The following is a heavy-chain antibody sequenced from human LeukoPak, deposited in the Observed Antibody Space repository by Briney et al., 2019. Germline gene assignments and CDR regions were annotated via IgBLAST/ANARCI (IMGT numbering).Heavy chain of an antibody. CDR1: GYTFTSYD. Sequence: ASVKVSCKASGYTFTSYDINWVRQAPGQGLEWMGWINPNSGGTNYAQKFQGRVTMTRDTSISTAYMELSRLRSDDTAVYYCARSSCSGGSCYGNWFDPWGQGTLVTVSS. CDR3: ARSSCSGGSCYGNWFDP. V-gene: IGHV1-2*02. J-gene: IGHJ5*02. D-gene: IGHD2-15*01. CDR2: INPNSGGT.